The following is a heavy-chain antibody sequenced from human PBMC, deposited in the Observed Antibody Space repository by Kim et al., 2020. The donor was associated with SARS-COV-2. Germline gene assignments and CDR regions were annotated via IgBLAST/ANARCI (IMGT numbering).Heavy chain of an antibody. CDR3: AKPGYSSGWQRNFDY. V-gene: IGHV3-23*01. J-gene: IGHJ4*02. CDR2: ISGSGGST. Sequence: GGSLRLSCAASGFTFSSYAMSWVRQAPGKGLEWVSTISGSGGSTDYADSVKGRFTISRDNSKKTLCLQMNSLRAEDTAVYYCAKPGYSSGWQRNFDYWGQGALVTVSS. CDR1: GFTFSSYA. D-gene: IGHD6-19*01.